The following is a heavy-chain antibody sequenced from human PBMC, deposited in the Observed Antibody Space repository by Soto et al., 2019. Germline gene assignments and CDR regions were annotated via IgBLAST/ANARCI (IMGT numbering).Heavy chain of an antibody. D-gene: IGHD5-12*01. CDR1: GFTFSSCS. V-gene: IGHV3-21*04. CDR3: VRVVAIPGYPDY. J-gene: IGHJ4*02. CDR2: ISCSGSYI. Sequence: GGSLRLSCAASGFTFSSCSVNWVRQAPGEGLEWVAGISCSGSYIYYPASVKGRFTISRDNSKNTLYLQMNALRSDDTAVYYCVRVVAIPGYPDYWGQGTLVTV.